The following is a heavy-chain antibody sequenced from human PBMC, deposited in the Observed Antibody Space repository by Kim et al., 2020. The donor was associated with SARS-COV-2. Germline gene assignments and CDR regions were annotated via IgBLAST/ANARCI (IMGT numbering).Heavy chain of an antibody. Sequence: DSLKGRFTISRDNAKNSLSLRMNSLRAEDTAIYYCARIYGTDYNYYGIDVWGQGTTVPVSS. J-gene: IGHJ6*02. V-gene: IGHV3-11*04. D-gene: IGHD3-10*01. CDR3: ARIYGTDYNYYGIDV.